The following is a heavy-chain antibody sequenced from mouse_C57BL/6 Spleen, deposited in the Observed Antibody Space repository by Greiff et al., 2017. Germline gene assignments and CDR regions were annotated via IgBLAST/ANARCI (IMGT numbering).Heavy chain of an antibody. J-gene: IGHJ2*01. V-gene: IGHV5-6*01. Sequence: VQLKQSGGDLVKPGGSLQLSCAASGFTFSSYGMSWVRQTPDKRLAWVATISSGGSYTYYPDSVKGRFTISRDNAKNTLYLQMSSLKSEDTAMYYCARHYYGFDYWGQGTTLTVSS. CDR1: GFTFSSYG. D-gene: IGHD1-1*01. CDR2: ISSGGSYT. CDR3: ARHYYGFDY.